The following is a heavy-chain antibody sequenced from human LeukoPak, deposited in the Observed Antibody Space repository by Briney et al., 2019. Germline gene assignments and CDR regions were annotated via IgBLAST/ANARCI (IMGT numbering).Heavy chain of an antibody. V-gene: IGHV4-4*07. CDR2: LYTSGST. Sequence: KPSETLSLTCTVYGGSITDYHWIWIRQPAGKGLEWIGRLYTSGSTNYNPSLKSRVSMSVDTSKKQFSLRLSCVTAADTAIYYCASDYFDRTGYYGSIYWGQGSLVTISS. CDR1: GGSITDYH. D-gene: IGHD3-22*01. CDR3: ASDYFDRTGYYGSIY. J-gene: IGHJ4*02.